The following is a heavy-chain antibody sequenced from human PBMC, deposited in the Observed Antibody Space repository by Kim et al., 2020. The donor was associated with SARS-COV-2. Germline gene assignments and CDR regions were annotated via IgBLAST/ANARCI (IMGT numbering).Heavy chain of an antibody. CDR3: ASTMNYYGSGNSIYYGMDV. J-gene: IGHJ6*02. CDR2: IDPSDSYT. D-gene: IGHD3-10*01. CDR1: GYSFTSYW. Sequence: GESLKISCKGSGYSFTSYWISWVRQMPGKGLEWMGRIDPSDSYTNYSPSFQGHVTISADKSISTAYLQWSSLKASDTAMYYCASTMNYYGSGNSIYYGMDVWGQGTTVTVSS. V-gene: IGHV5-10-1*01.